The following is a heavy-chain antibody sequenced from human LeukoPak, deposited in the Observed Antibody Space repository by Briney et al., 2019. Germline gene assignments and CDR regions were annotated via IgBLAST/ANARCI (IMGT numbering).Heavy chain of an antibody. D-gene: IGHD4-17*01. J-gene: IGHJ4*02. CDR3: AGEGYGDHDGDY. CDR1: GFTFSAYE. CDR2: IGSSGSTV. V-gene: IGHV3-48*03. Sequence: GGSLRLSCAASGFTFSAYEMNWVRQAPGKGLEWVSYIGSSGSTVYYADSVKGRFTISRDNAKNSLYLQMNSLRAEDTAVYYCAGEGYGDHDGDYWGQGTLVTVSS.